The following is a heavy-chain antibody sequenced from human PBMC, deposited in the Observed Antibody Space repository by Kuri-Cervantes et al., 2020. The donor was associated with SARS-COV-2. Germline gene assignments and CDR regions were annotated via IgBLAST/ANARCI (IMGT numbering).Heavy chain of an antibody. V-gene: IGHV3-23*03. CDR3: ASMVRGNYGMDV. CDR2: IYSGGSST. CDR1: GFTFSSYA. J-gene: IGHJ6*02. D-gene: IGHD3-10*01. Sequence: LSLTCAASGFTFSSYAMSWVRQAPGKGLEWVSVIYSGGSSTYYADSVKGRFTISRDNSKNTLYLQMNSLRAEDTAAYYCASMVRGNYGMDVWGQGTTVTVSS.